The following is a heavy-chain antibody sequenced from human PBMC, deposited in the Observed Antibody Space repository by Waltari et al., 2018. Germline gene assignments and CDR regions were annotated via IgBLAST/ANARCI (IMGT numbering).Heavy chain of an antibody. Sequence: QVQLVQSGAEVKKPGASVKVSCKASGYTFTGYYMHWVRQAPGQGLEWMGWINPNSSGTNYAQKFQVRVTMTRDTSISTAYMELSRLRSDDTAVYYCARGLRIVGAIRGLGVGYWGQGTLVTVSS. D-gene: IGHD1-26*01. CDR2: INPNSSGT. J-gene: IGHJ4*02. CDR3: ARGLRIVGAIRGLGVGY. V-gene: IGHV1-2*02. CDR1: GYTFTGYY.